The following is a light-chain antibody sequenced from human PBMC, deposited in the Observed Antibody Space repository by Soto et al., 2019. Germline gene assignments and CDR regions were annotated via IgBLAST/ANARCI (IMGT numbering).Light chain of an antibody. CDR2: NVN. V-gene: IGLV2-14*03. CDR3: RSLSNHHTGG. J-gene: IGLJ2*01. Sequence: QSALTQVASVSGSPGQSITISCTGTSGDVGGHDYVSWYQQYPGKAPKLMIYNVNYRPSGVSNRFSGSKSGNTASLTISGLQGGGGGNLFCRSLSNHHTGGFGGGTKVTVL. CDR1: SGDVGGHDY.